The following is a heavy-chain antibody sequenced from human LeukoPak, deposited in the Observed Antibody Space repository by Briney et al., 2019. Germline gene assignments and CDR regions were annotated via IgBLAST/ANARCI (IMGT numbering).Heavy chain of an antibody. CDR1: GFRFSSYW. CDR3: VRDLRAVSYGSD. Sequence: PGGSLRLSCAASGFRFSSYWMTWVRQAPGKGLELVANINQDGSERYYVDSVKGRFTISRDNGKNSVYLQMNSLRAEDTALYYCVRDLRAVSYGSDWGQGTLVAVSS. J-gene: IGHJ4*02. V-gene: IGHV3-7*01. CDR2: INQDGSER. D-gene: IGHD3-16*01.